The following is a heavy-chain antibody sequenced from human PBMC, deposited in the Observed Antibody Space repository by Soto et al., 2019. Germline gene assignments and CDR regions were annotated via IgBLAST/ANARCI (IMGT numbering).Heavy chain of an antibody. J-gene: IGHJ3*02. Sequence: PGGSLRLSCAASGFPLSSYSMHWVRQAQGKGTEWVSGISWNGGNIDYADSVKGRFIISRDNAKSSLYLQMDSLRVEDTALYYCAKDMAGTGAFDMWGQGTMVTVSS. CDR2: ISWNGGNI. CDR1: GFPLSSYS. D-gene: IGHD1-1*01. CDR3: AKDMAGTGAFDM. V-gene: IGHV3-9*01.